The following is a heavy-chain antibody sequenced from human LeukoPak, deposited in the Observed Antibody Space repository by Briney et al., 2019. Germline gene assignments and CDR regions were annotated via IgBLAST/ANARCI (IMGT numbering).Heavy chain of an antibody. CDR3: ARLGYSSGNWFDP. Sequence: SETLSLTCTVSGGSISSSSYYWGWIRQPPGKGLGWIGSIYFRGSTYYNPSLKSRVTISVDTSKNQFSLKLSSVTAADTAVYYCARLGYSSGNWFDPWGQGTLVTVSS. D-gene: IGHD6-19*01. CDR1: GGSISSSSYY. J-gene: IGHJ5*02. CDR2: IYFRGST. V-gene: IGHV4-39*01.